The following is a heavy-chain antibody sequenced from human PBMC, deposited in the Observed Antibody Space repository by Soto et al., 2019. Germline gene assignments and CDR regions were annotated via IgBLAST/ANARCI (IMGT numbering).Heavy chain of an antibody. Sequence: SVKVSCKASGGTFSSYAFSWVRQAPGQGLEWMGGIIPIFGTANYAQKFQGRVTITADKSTSTAYMELSSLRSEDTAVYYCARDYAVAGLVYNWFDPWGQGTLVTVSS. V-gene: IGHV1-69*06. CDR2: IIPIFGTA. J-gene: IGHJ5*02. D-gene: IGHD6-19*01. CDR3: ARDYAVAGLVYNWFDP. CDR1: GGTFSSYA.